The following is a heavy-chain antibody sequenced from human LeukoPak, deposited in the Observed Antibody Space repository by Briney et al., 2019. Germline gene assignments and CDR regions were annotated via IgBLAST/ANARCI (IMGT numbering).Heavy chain of an antibody. CDR2: ISAYNGNT. J-gene: IGHJ6*03. V-gene: IGHV1-18*01. D-gene: IGHD1-26*01. Sequence: ASVKVSCKASGYTFTSYGISWVRQAPGQGLEWMGWISAYNGNTKNAQNLQGRVTMTTDTSTTTAYMELRSLRSDDTAVYYCARDNASEPRGMDVWGKGTTVTISS. CDR3: ARDNASEPRGMDV. CDR1: GYTFTSYG.